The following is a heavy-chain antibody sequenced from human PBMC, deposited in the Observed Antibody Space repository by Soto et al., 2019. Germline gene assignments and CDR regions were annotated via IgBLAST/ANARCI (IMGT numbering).Heavy chain of an antibody. D-gene: IGHD4-17*01. CDR1: GDSISDYY. CDR2: IYYNGNT. J-gene: IGHJ3*01. CDR3: ARDVGGTVTLEAAFDF. V-gene: IGHV4-59*01. Sequence: QVQLLASGPGLVKPSETLSLTCTVSGDSISDYYWSWIRQPPGKGLEWIGYIYYNGNTNYNPSLKSRVTMSVDTSKNQCSLRLSSVTAADTALYYCARDVGGTVTLEAAFDFGGQGTMVTVS.